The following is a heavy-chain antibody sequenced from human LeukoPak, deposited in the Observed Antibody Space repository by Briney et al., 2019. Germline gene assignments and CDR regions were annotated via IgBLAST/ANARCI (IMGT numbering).Heavy chain of an antibody. D-gene: IGHD3-3*01. V-gene: IGHV1-2*02. CDR2: INPNSGGT. Sequence: EASVKVSCKASGYTFTGYYMHWVRQAPGQGLEWMGWINPNSGGTNYAQKFQGRVTMTRDTSISTAYMELSRLRSDDTAVYYCAREFFGVVIREPFDYWGQGTLVTVSS. CDR3: AREFFGVVIREPFDY. CDR1: GYTFTGYY. J-gene: IGHJ4*02.